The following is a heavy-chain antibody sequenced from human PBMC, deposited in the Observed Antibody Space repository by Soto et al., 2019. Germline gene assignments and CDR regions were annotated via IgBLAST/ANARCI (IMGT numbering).Heavy chain of an antibody. V-gene: IGHV3-33*01. D-gene: IGHD5-18*01. J-gene: IGHJ6*02. CDR1: GFSFSTYG. CDR2: IWYDGTNT. Sequence: QVQLVESGGGVVRPGRSLRLACEASGFSFSTYGMHWVRQAPSKGLQWVAVIWYDGTNTYYADSVKGRFTISRDNSKDTLYLEMNNLRAEDTAVYYCARVEAPLIHSDHYYYGMDVWGQGTTVTVSS. CDR3: ARVEAPLIHSDHYYYGMDV.